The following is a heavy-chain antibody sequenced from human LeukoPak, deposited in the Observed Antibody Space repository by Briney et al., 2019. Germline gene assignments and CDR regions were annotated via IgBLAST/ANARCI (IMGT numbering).Heavy chain of an antibody. CDR2: ISYDGSNK. J-gene: IGHJ4*02. Sequence: PGGSLRLSCAASGFTFSSYAMHWVRQAPGKGLEWVAVISYDGSNKYYADSVKGRFTISRDNSKNTLYLQMNSLRAEDTAVYYCAKASSMTGTFFDYWGQGTLVTVSS. CDR1: GFTFSSYA. CDR3: AKASSMTGTFFDY. V-gene: IGHV3-30-3*01. D-gene: IGHD1-20*01.